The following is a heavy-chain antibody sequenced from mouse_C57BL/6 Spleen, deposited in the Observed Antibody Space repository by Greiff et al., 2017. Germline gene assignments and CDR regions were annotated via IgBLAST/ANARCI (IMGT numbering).Heavy chain of an antibody. CDR3: ARWEYYSNYEYFDV. CDR2: IDPSDSET. CDR1: GYTFTSYW. V-gene: IGHV1-52*01. Sequence: QVQLQQPGAELVRPGSSVKLSCKASGYTFTSYWMHWVKQRPIQGLEWIGNIDPSDSETPYNQKFKDKANLTVHKSSRTAYMQLSSLTSEDSAVDDCARWEYYSNYEYFDVWGTGTTVTVSS. D-gene: IGHD2-5*01. J-gene: IGHJ1*03.